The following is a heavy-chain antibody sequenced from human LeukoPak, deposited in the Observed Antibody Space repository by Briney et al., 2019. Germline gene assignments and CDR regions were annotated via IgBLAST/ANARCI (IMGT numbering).Heavy chain of an antibody. V-gene: IGHV3-74*01. CDR2: INSDGSST. CDR1: GFTFSSYW. D-gene: IGHD3-3*01. J-gene: IGHJ6*02. CDR3: ARGSKILEWLFQHTYYYYGMDV. Sequence: SGGSLRLSRAASGFTFSSYWMHWVRQAPGKGLVWVSRINSDGSSTSYADSVKGRFTISRDNAKNTLYLQMNSLRAEDTAVYYCARGSKILEWLFQHTYYYYGMDVWGQGTTVTVSS.